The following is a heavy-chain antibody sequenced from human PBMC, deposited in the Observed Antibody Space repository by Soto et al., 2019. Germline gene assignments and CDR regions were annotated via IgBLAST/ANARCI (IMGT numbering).Heavy chain of an antibody. CDR3: ARILGGLIAARYPSWFDP. CDR2: ISAYNGNT. D-gene: IGHD6-6*01. V-gene: IGHV1-18*01. Sequence: ASVKVSCKASGYTFTSYGISWVRQAPGQGLEWMGWISAYNGNTNYAQKLQGRVTMTTDTSTSTAYMELRSLRSDDTAVYYCARILGGLIAARYPSWFDPWGQGTLVTVSS. CDR1: GYTFTSYG. J-gene: IGHJ5*02.